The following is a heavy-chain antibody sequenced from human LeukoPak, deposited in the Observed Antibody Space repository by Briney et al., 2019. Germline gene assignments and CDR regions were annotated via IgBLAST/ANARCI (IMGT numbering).Heavy chain of an antibody. Sequence: GGSLRRSCAVSGFTTEDYAMHWVRQVPGRGREGVSGIFLWNGGVGYADSVRGRFIVSRDKAKNSLYLQTNSLRAEDTGLYYCGKDLVPGGLDSWGQGPLATVS. CDR1: GFTTEDYA. J-gene: IGHJ1*01. D-gene: IGHD4/OR15-4a*01. CDR2: IFLWNGGV. V-gene: IGHV3-9*02. CDR3: GKDLVPGGLDS.